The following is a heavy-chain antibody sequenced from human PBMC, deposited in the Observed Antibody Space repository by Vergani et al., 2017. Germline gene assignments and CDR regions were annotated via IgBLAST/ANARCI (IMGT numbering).Heavy chain of an antibody. D-gene: IGHD3-3*01. J-gene: IGHJ3*02. CDR3: ARVRNFWSGYSHPSSGDAFDI. Sequence: QVQLQESGPGLVKPSQTLSLTCTVSGGSISSGSYYWSWIRQPAGKGLEWIGRIYTSGSTNYNPSLKSRVTISVATSKNQFSLKLSSVTAADTAVYYCARVRNFWSGYSHPSSGDAFDIWGQGRIVTVSS. CDR2: IYTSGST. CDR1: GGSISSGSYY. V-gene: IGHV4-61*02.